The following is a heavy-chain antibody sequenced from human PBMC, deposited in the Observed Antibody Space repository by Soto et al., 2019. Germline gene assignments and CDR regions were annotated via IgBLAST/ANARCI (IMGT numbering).Heavy chain of an antibody. V-gene: IGHV3-49*03. J-gene: IGHJ4*02. CDR3: TRTMVYYDSSGYPASYYFDY. CDR2: IRSKAYGGTT. D-gene: IGHD3-22*01. Sequence: GGSLRLSCTASGFTFGDYAMSWFRQAPGKGLEWVGFIRSKAYGGTTEYAASVKGRFTISRKDSKSIAFLQMNSLKNEDTAVYYCTRTMVYYDSSGYPASYYFDYWGQGTLVTVSS. CDR1: GFTFGDYA.